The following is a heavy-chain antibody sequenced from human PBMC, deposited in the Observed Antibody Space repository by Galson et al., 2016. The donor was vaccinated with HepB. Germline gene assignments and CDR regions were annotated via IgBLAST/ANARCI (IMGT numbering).Heavy chain of an antibody. CDR1: GGTFSSFA. D-gene: IGHD2-21*02. V-gene: IGHV1-69*01. CDR3: ARNGGRGDNDAPIPYYYYGMDV. J-gene: IGHJ6*02. CDR2: IIPVFGTL. Sequence: GGTFSSFAITWVRQAPGHGLECMGEIIPVFGTLKYAQKFQGRVTITADESTSTAYMEVRNLRSEDTAVYYCARNGGRGDNDAPIPYYYYGMDVWGQGTTVTVSS.